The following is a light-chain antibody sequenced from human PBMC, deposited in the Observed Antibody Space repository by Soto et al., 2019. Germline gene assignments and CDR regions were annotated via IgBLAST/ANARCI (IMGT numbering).Light chain of an antibody. V-gene: IGKV3-11*01. CDR3: QQRSNWLPIT. Sequence: EIVLTQSPATLSLSPGERATLSCRASQSVSSYLAWYQQKPGQAPSLLIYDASNRATGIPARFSGSGSGTDFALTISSLEPEDFAVYYCQQRSNWLPITFGQGTRLEIK. CDR1: QSVSSY. J-gene: IGKJ5*01. CDR2: DAS.